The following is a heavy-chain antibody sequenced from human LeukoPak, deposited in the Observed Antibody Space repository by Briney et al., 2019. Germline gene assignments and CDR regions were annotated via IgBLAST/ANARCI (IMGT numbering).Heavy chain of an antibody. D-gene: IGHD3-16*02. CDR1: GGSISSSSYY. CDR3: ARVLGDYVWGSYRSYYFDY. Sequence: SETLSLTCTVSGGSISSSSYYWGWIRQPPGKGLEWIGEINHSGSTNYNPSLKSRVTISVDTSKNQFSLKLSSVTAADTAVYYCARVLGDYVWGSYRSYYFDYWGQGTLVTVSS. J-gene: IGHJ4*02. CDR2: INHSGST. V-gene: IGHV4-39*07.